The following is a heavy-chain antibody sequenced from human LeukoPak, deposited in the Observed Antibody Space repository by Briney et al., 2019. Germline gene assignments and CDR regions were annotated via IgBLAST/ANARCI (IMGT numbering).Heavy chain of an antibody. CDR2: ISASGDRT. CDR1: RVTFSSSA. CDR3: AREEHYRRYFAL. J-gene: IGHJ2*01. V-gene: IGHV3-23*01. Sequence: PGGSLRLSCAASRVTFSSSAMSWVRQAPGKGLECVSTISASGDRTYYADSVKGRFTISRDNSKNTLYLQMNTLRAEDTAVYFCAREEHYRRYFALWGRGTLVTVSS. D-gene: IGHD3-16*02.